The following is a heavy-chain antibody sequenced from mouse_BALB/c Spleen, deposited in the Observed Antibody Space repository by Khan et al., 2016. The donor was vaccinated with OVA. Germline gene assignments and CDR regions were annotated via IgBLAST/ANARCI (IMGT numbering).Heavy chain of an antibody. J-gene: IGHJ2*01. CDR2: ISYSGST. CDR1: GYSITSGYG. CDR3: ARTARIKY. V-gene: IGHV3-2*02. Sequence: EVQLQESGPGLVKPSQSLSLTCTVTGYSITSGYGWNWIRQFPGNKLEWMGYISYSGSTKYKPSLKRRISITRDTSKNQFFLQLTSVHTEDTATYYCARTARIKYWGQGTTLTVSS. D-gene: IGHD1-2*01.